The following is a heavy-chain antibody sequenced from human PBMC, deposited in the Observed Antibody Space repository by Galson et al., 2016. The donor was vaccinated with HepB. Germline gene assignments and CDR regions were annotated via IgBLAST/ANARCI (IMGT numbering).Heavy chain of an antibody. CDR3: ARDQRWLQFGKDAFDL. J-gene: IGHJ3*01. D-gene: IGHD5-24*01. V-gene: IGHV3-23*01. CDR2: ISPSGTST. Sequence: SLRLSCAASRFTFSSYGMSWVRQAPGKGLEWVSGISPSGTSTHYADSVKGRFSISRDNSKTTLYLQMNSRRVEDTALYYCARDQRWLQFGKDAFDLWGQGTFVIVSS. CDR1: RFTFSSYG.